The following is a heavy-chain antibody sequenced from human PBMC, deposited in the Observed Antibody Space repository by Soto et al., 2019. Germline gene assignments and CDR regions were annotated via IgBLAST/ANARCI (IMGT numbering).Heavy chain of an antibody. CDR2: IYYSGST. CDR1: GGSISSGGYY. J-gene: IGHJ4*02. CDR3: ARESTGTTKLKYYFDY. Sequence: ASETLSLTCTVSGGSISSGGYYWSWIRQHPGKGLEWIGYIYYSGSTYYNPSLKSRVTISVDTSKNQFSLKLSSVTAADTAVYYCARESTGTTKLKYYFDYWGQGTLVTVSS. V-gene: IGHV4-31*03. D-gene: IGHD1-1*01.